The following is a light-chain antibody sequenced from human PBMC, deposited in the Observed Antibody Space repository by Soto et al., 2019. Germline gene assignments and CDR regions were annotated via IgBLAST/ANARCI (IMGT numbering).Light chain of an antibody. CDR1: QSLSRSY. Sequence: EIVLTQSPGTLSLSPGERAILSCRASQSLSRSYLAWYQQKPGQAPRLLSYGVSTRATGIPDRFSGSGSGTDYTLTISRLEPDDFAVDYCQHYGTSPYTFVQGTKLEIK. V-gene: IGKV3-20*01. CDR2: GVS. J-gene: IGKJ2*01. CDR3: QHYGTSPYT.